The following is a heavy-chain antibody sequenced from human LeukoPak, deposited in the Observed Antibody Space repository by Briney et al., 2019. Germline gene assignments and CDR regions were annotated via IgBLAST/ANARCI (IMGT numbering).Heavy chain of an antibody. D-gene: IGHD3-22*01. CDR2: IGTYGGDT. V-gene: IGHV1-18*01. J-gene: IGHJ5*01. CDR3: ARDLWNFYDDSGYNRDFDS. CDR1: TSR. Sequence: ASVKVSCKATSRISWVRQAPGQGLEWMGWIGTYGGDTYYAQKFQGRITVTTNTSTSTVYMELRNLRSGDTGVYYCARDLWNFYDDSGYNRDFDSWGQGTLVTVSS.